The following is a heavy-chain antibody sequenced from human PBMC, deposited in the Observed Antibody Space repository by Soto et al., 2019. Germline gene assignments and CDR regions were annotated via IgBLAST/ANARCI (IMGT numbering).Heavy chain of an antibody. D-gene: IGHD3-3*01. Sequence: GASVKVSCKASGGTFSSYAISWVRQAPGQGLEWMGGIIPIFGTANYAQKFQGRVTITADESTSTAYMELSSLSSEDTAVYYCARGRDFWSGYPRYYFYHWGQGTLVTVSS. CDR1: GGTFSSYA. CDR3: ARGRDFWSGYPRYYFYH. J-gene: IGHJ4*02. V-gene: IGHV1-69*13. CDR2: IIPIFGTA.